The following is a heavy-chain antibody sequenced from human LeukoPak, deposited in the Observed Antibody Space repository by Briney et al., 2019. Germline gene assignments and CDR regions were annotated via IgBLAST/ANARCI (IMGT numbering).Heavy chain of an antibody. CDR1: GFTFSSSA. CDR3: AKSGYNRFDY. V-gene: IGHV3-23*01. J-gene: IGHJ4*02. CDR2: ISGSGSGGST. D-gene: IGHD5-24*01. Sequence: GGSLRLSCAASGFTFSSSAMSWVRQAPGKGLEWVSSISGSGSGGSTYYADSVKGRFTISRDNSKNTLYLQMSSLIAEDTAVYYCAKSGYNRFDYWGQGTRVTVPS.